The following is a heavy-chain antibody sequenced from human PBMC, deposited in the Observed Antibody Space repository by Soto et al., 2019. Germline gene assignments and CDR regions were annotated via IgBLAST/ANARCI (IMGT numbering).Heavy chain of an antibody. Sequence: SETLSLTCTVSGGSISSGGYYWSWIRQHPGKGLEWIGYIYYSGSTYYNPSLKSRVTISVDTSKNQFSLKLSSVTAADTAVYYCARDSDTAMVTGAFDIWGQGTMVTVSS. CDR1: GGSISSGGYY. J-gene: IGHJ3*02. D-gene: IGHD5-18*01. CDR3: ARDSDTAMVTGAFDI. V-gene: IGHV4-31*03. CDR2: IYYSGST.